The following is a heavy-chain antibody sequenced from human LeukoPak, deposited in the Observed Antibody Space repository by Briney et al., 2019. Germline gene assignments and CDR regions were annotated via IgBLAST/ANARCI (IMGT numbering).Heavy chain of an antibody. D-gene: IGHD3-22*01. CDR2: ISGSGFST. CDR1: GFTFCNYA. V-gene: IGHV3-23*01. CDR3: ARGRSSGPYCFDY. J-gene: IGHJ4*02. Sequence: GGSLRLSCTASGFTFCNYAMSWVRQAPGKGLEWVSSISGSGFSTYYADSVKGRFTISRDNSKNTLYLQMNSLRADDTAVYYCARGRSSGPYCFDYCGEGTLFTVSS.